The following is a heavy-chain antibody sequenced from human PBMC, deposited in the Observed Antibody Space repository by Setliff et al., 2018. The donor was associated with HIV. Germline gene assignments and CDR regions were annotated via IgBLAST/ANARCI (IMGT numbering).Heavy chain of an antibody. Sequence: PSETLSLTFTVSGSSISSNYYWAWIRQAPGKGLEWIGCIDASANTYYIPSLKSRATISIDTSKNQLSLKLRSVTAADTAVYYCARIGSGWSVGWFDPWGQGTLVTVSS. V-gene: IGHV4-38-2*02. CDR3: ARIGSGWSVGWFDP. CDR2: IDASANT. D-gene: IGHD6-13*01. CDR1: GSSISSNYY. J-gene: IGHJ5*02.